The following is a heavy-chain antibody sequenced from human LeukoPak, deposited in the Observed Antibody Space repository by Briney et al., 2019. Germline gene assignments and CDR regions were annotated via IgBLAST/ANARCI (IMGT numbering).Heavy chain of an antibody. J-gene: IGHJ4*02. V-gene: IGHV1-69*05. CDR1: GGPFSNYA. CDR2: IIPSFDTA. D-gene: IGHD5-24*01. Sequence: SSAETSFKTSGGPFSNYAISCVRQAPGQGLEWMGMIIPSFDTANYAQKFQGRVTITTDESTSTAYMELSSLRSEDTAVYYCARARDGYNSWNFDCRGQGTLGTVSS. CDR3: ARARDGYNSWNFDC.